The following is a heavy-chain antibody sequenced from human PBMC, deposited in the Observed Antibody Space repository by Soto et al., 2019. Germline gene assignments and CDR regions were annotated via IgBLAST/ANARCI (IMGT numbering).Heavy chain of an antibody. CDR2: IYYSGST. D-gene: IGHD5-12*01. J-gene: IGHJ4*02. V-gene: IGHV4-59*01. CDR3: ARGVEGYVVSSFDS. CDR1: GGSISSYY. Sequence: TLSLTCTVSGGSISSYYWSWIRQPPGKGLEWIGYIYYSGSTNYNPSLKSRVTISVDTSKNQFSLKLSSVTAADTAVYYCARGVEGYVVSSFDSWGQGALVTVSS.